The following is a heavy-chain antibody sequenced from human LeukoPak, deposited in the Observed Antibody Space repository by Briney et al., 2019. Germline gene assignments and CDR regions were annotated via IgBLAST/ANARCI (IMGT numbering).Heavy chain of an antibody. D-gene: IGHD6-13*01. Sequence: WASVKVSCKASGYTFTGNYMHWVRQAPGQGLEWMGWINPSTGDTNYVQKFQGRVTMTRDTSISTAYMELSRLTSDDTAVYYCAKAQRGSSWHLFDYWGQGTLVTVSS. CDR2: INPSTGDT. V-gene: IGHV1-2*02. CDR1: GYTFTGNY. J-gene: IGHJ4*02. CDR3: AKAQRGSSWHLFDY.